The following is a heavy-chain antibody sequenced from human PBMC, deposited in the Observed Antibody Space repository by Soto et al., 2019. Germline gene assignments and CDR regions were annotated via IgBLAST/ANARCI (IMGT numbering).Heavy chain of an antibody. V-gene: IGHV1-18*01. CDR1: GYTFTSYG. J-gene: IGHJ6*02. CDR2: ISAYNGNT. CDR3: ARDGVDTATGYYYGMDG. D-gene: IGHD5-18*01. Sequence: QVQLVQSGAEVKKPGASVKVSCKASGYTFTSYGISWVRQAPGQGLEWMGWISAYNGNTNYAQKLQGRGTLTPDTSTSTAYMELRSLRSDDTAVYYCARDGVDTATGYYYGMDGWGQGTKVNVSS.